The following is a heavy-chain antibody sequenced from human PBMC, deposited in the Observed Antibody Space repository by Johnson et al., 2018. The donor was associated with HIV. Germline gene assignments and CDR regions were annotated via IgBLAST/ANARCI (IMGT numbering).Heavy chain of an antibody. CDR3: AKDRYGGSYPDAFDI. D-gene: IGHD1-26*01. V-gene: IGHV3-30*04. Sequence: QVQLVESGGGVVQPGKSLRLSCAASGFTFSSSAMHWVRQAPGQGLQWVAVISYDGSTKYYVESVKGRFTISRDNSKNTLFLQMNSLRPEDTSVYYCAKDRYGGSYPDAFDIWGQGTMVTVSS. CDR1: GFTFSSSA. CDR2: ISYDGSTK. J-gene: IGHJ3*02.